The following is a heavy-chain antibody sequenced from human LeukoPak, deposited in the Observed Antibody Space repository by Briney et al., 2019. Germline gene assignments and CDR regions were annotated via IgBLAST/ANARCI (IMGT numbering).Heavy chain of an antibody. V-gene: IGHV3-11*04. CDR1: GFTFSDYY. CDR3: ARGRGCSSTSCYMGYYYYYMDV. CDR2: ISSSGSTI. J-gene: IGHJ6*03. Sequence: GGSLRLSCAASGFTFSDYYMSWIRQAPGKGLEWVSYISSSGSTIYYADSVKGRFTISRDNAKNSLYLQMNSLRAEDTAVYYCARGRGCSSTSCYMGYYYYYMDVWGKGTTVTVSS. D-gene: IGHD2-2*02.